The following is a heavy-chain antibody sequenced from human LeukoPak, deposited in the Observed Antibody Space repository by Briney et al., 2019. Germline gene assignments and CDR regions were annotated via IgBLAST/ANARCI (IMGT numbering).Heavy chain of an antibody. J-gene: IGHJ4*02. V-gene: IGHV3-7*03. D-gene: IGHD6-6*01. CDR3: ARSSRLTEEYSSSFDDY. CDR2: IKQDGSEK. CDR1: GFTFSNYA. Sequence: GGSLRLSCAASGFTFSNYAMSWVRQAPGKGLEWVANIKQDGSEKYYVDSVKGRFTISRDNAKNSLYLQMNSLRAEDTAVYYCARSSRLTEEYSSSFDDYWGQGALVTVSS.